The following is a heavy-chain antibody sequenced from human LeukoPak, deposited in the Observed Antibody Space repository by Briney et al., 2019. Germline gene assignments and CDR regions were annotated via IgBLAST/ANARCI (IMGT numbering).Heavy chain of an antibody. CDR2: ISSSGSTI. V-gene: IGHV3-11*01. Sequence: GGSLRLSCAASGFTFSDYYMSWIRQAPGKGLEWVSYISSSGSTIYYADSVKGRFTISRDNAKNSLYLQMDSLRAEDTAVYYCARDRSDYDILTGYYSRGNDYYYYYMDVWGKGTTVTISS. J-gene: IGHJ6*03. CDR3: ARDRSDYDILTGYYSRGNDYYYYYMDV. D-gene: IGHD3-9*01. CDR1: GFTFSDYY.